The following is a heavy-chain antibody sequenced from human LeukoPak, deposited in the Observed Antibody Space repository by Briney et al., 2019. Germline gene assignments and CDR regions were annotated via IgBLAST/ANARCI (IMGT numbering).Heavy chain of an antibody. V-gene: IGHV3-48*03. CDR2: ISDVGDAQ. D-gene: IGHD2-21*02. J-gene: IGHJ3*02. CDR3: ARDRSKVTAYDDALDI. Sequence: GGSLRLSCVASEFTFSSFELNWVRQAPGKGLEWISYISDVGDAQHYADSVKGRFTISRDNARNSLFLQMNSLTAEDTGGYYCARDRSKVTAYDDALDIWGQGTMVIVSS. CDR1: EFTFSSFE.